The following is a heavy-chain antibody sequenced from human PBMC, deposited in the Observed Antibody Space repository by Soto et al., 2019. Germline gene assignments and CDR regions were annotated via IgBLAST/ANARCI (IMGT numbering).Heavy chain of an antibody. CDR3: AKDGGSIFSYYGMDV. CDR1: GFTFSRYG. CDR2: ISSDGTNK. Sequence: QPGGSLRLSCAASGFTFSRYGMHWVRQAPGKGLEWVAVISSDGTNKYHADPVKGRFSISRDNSKNTLYLQMNSLRGEDTAVYYCAKDGGSIFSYYGMDVWGQGTTVTVSS. J-gene: IGHJ6*02. V-gene: IGHV3-30*18. D-gene: IGHD2-15*01.